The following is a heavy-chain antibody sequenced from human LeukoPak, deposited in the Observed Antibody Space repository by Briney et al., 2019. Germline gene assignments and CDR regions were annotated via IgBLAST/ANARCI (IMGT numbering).Heavy chain of an antibody. CDR2: INGNGNTP. CDR3: AKSKPPHGVTTTFDY. CDR1: GFTFSDYA. Sequence: GGSLRLSCAASGFTFSDYAIPWVRQAPGKGLEWVSTINGNGNTPYYAGSVKGRFTISRDNSKDTVYLQMNNLRADDTAVYYCAKSKPPHGVTTTFDYWGQGTLVTVSS. J-gene: IGHJ4*02. D-gene: IGHD1-1*01. V-gene: IGHV3-23*01.